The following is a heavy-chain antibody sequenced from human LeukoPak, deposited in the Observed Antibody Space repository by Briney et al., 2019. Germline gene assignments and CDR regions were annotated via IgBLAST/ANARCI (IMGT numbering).Heavy chain of an antibody. D-gene: IGHD5-24*01. CDR2: FDPEDGET. V-gene: IGHV1-24*01. CDR3: ARQSTPHGNFDY. CDR1: GYTLTELS. J-gene: IGHJ4*02. Sequence: GASVKVSCKVSGYTLTELSMHWVRQAPGKGLEWMGGFDPEDGETIYAQKFQGRVTMTEDTSTDTAYMELSSLRVEDTAIYYCARQSTPHGNFDYWGQGTLVTVSS.